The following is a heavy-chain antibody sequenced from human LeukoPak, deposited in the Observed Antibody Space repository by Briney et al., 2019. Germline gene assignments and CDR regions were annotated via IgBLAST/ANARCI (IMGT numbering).Heavy chain of an antibody. J-gene: IGHJ4*02. CDR2: ISAYNGNT. V-gene: IGHV1-18*01. CDR3: ARTGIQLWSFDY. D-gene: IGHD5-18*01. Sequence: ASVKVSCKASGYTFTSYGIGWVRQAPGQGLEWMGWISAYNGNTNYAQNLQGRVTMTTDTSTSTAYMELRSLRSDDTAVYYCARTGIQLWSFDYWGQGTLVTVSS. CDR1: GYTFTSYG.